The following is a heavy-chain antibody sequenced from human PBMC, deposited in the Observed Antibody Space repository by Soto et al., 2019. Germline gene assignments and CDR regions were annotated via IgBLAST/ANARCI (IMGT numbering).Heavy chain of an antibody. Sequence: GGSLRLSCAASGFTFGNYAMNWVRQAPVKGLEWVSAIRGSGGSTYYADSVKGRFTISRDNSKNTLYLQMNSLRAADTAVYYCAKVYSDFWSGSPYYFDYWGQGTLVTVSS. V-gene: IGHV3-23*01. CDR1: GFTFGNYA. CDR2: IRGSGGST. J-gene: IGHJ4*02. D-gene: IGHD3-3*01. CDR3: AKVYSDFWSGSPYYFDY.